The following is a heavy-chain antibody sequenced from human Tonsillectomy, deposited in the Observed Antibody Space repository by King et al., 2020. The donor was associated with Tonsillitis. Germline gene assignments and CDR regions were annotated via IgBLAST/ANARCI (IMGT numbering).Heavy chain of an antibody. CDR2: INPNSGGT. V-gene: IGHV1-2*02. CDR1: GYTFTGYY. Sequence: VQLVESGAEVKKPGASVKVSCKASGYTFTGYYMHWVRQAPGQGLEWMGWINPNSGGTNYAQKFQGRVTMTRDTSISTAYMELSRLRSDDTAVYYCARDLGLVFGENWFDPWGQGTLVTVSS. D-gene: IGHD3-10*02. CDR3: ARDLGLVFGENWFDP. J-gene: IGHJ5*02.